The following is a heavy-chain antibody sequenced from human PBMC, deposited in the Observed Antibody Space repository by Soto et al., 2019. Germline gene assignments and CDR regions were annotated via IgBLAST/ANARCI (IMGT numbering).Heavy chain of an antibody. Sequence: QVQLQESGPGLVKPSETLSLTCTVSGGSISSYYWSWIRQPPGKGLEWIGYIYYIGSTSYNPSLRSQVSISVDTSQDQFSLKLSSVTAADTAACYCARRSVTTSGGWFDPWGQGTLVTVSS. V-gene: IGHV4-59*08. CDR2: IYYIGST. CDR1: GGSISSYY. CDR3: ARRSVTTSGGWFDP. D-gene: IGHD4-17*01. J-gene: IGHJ5*02.